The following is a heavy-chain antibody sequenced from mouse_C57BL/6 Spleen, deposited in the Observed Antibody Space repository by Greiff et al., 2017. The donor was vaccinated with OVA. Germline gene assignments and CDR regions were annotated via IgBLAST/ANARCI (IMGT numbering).Heavy chain of an antibody. D-gene: IGHD1-1*01. Sequence: GGGLVQPKGSLKLSCAASGFTFNTYAMHWVRQAPGKGLEWVARIRSKSSNYATYYADSVKDRFTISRDDSQSMLYLQMNNLKTEDTAMYYCVRESGHYYGSSYGYFDVWGTGTTVTVSS. J-gene: IGHJ1*03. CDR2: IRSKSSNYAT. V-gene: IGHV10-3*01. CDR1: GFTFNTYA. CDR3: VRESGHYYGSSYGYFDV.